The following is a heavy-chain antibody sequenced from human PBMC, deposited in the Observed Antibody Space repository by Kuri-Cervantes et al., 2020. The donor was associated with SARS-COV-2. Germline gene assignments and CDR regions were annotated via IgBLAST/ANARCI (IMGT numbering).Heavy chain of an antibody. CDR3: ARDSAAWLWGDACDV. CDR2: TRYDGNNQ. D-gene: IGHD3-16*01. V-gene: IGHV3-30*02. CDR1: VFTFKTYG. Sequence: LSLTCAASVFTFKTYGMHWVRQAPGKGLEWVAFTRYDGNNQYYGDSVKGRFSISRDNSKNTLYLHMNSLRAGDTAVYFCARDSAAWLWGDACDVWGQGTMVTVSS. J-gene: IGHJ3*01.